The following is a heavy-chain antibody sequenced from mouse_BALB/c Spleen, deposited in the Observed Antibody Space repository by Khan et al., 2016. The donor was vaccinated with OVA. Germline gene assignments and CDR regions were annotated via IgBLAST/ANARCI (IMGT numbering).Heavy chain of an antibody. D-gene: IGHD2-2*01. CDR2: INTHSGVP. CDR3: ASGYGYGWYFDV. CDR1: GYTFTTAG. V-gene: IGHV9-4*02. J-gene: IGHJ1*01. Sequence: QIQLVQSGPELKKPGETVRISCKASGYTFTTAGMQWVQKMPGKGLKWIGWINTHSGVPKYAEDFKGRFAFSFDTSASTAYLQITNLKNEDTATYFCASGYGYGWYFDVWGAGTTVTVSS.